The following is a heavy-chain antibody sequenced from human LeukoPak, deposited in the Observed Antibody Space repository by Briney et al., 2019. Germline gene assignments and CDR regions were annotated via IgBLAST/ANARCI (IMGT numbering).Heavy chain of an antibody. CDR1: GYTFTDNG. CDR3: ARVRDCSSTSCYHLVFDY. J-gene: IGHJ4*02. V-gene: IGHV1-2*02. Sequence: GASVKVSCRTSGYTFTDNGISWVRQTAAQGLEWMGWINPNSGGTNYAQKFQGRVTMTRDTSISTAYMELSRLRSDDTAVYYCARVRDCSSTSCYHLVFDYWGQGTLVTVSS. D-gene: IGHD2-2*01. CDR2: INPNSGGT.